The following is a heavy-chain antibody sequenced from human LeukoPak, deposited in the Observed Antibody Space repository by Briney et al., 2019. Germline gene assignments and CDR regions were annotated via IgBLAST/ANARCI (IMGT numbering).Heavy chain of an antibody. Sequence: PGGSLRVSCVGSGFISSNFNMNWVRQAPGKGLEWVSSISSTGNYIHYADSVKGRFTISRDNAQKSLYLQMNSLRVEDSAVYYCARVSTGPVWGQGTLVTVPS. V-gene: IGHV3-21*01. D-gene: IGHD1-1*01. CDR3: ARVSTGPV. J-gene: IGHJ4*02. CDR1: GFISSNFN. CDR2: ISSTGNYI.